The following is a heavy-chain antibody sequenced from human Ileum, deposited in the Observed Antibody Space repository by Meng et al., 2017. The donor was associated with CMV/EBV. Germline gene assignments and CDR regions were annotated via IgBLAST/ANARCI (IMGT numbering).Heavy chain of an antibody. CDR3: ARDRGSLDY. CDR2: ISSDEGNT. CDR1: GFSFSDYD. Sequence: QVQLVQAATEVKKPGTSVKVSCKVSGFSFSDYDITWVRQAPGQGLEWMGWISSDEGNTKYAEKFQGRVTMTTDTSASTAYMELRSLRSDDTAVYYCARDRGSLDYWGQGTLVTVSS. J-gene: IGHJ4*02. D-gene: IGHD3-10*01. V-gene: IGHV1-18*01.